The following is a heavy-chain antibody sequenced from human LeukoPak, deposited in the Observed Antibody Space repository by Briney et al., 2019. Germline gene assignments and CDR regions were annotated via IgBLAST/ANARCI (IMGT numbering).Heavy chain of an antibody. CDR1: GFTLSSYW. D-gene: IGHD3-10*01. Sequence: RGSLRLSCAVSGFTLSSYWMHWVRQVPGKGLVWVSRVNSDGRGTSYADSVKGRFTISRDNAKNTLYLQMNSLRAEDTAVYYCARGGRLLPWGQGTLVTVSS. CDR2: VNSDGRGT. J-gene: IGHJ5*02. V-gene: IGHV3-74*01. CDR3: ARGGRLLP.